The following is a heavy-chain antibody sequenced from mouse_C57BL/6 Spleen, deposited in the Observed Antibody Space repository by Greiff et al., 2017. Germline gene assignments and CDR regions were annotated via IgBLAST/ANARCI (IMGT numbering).Heavy chain of an antibody. CDR3: ARYTPFYYAMDY. CDR1: GFTFTDYY. CDR2: IRNKANGYTT. Sequence: VQLQESGGGLVQPGGSLSLSCAASGFTFTDYYMSWVRQPPGKALEWLGFIRNKANGYTTEYSASVKGRFTISRDNSQSILYLQMNALRAEDSATYYCARYTPFYYAMDYWGQGTSVTVSS. V-gene: IGHV7-3*01. J-gene: IGHJ4*01.